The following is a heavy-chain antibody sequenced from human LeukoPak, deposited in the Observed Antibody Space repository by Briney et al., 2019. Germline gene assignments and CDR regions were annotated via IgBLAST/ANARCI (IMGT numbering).Heavy chain of an antibody. J-gene: IGHJ1*01. D-gene: IGHD2/OR15-2a*01. CDR3: ARVRGTFETD. CDR2: LYYSGST. CDR1: GGSISTYY. V-gene: IGHV4-59*01. Sequence: SETLSLTCTVPGGSISTYYWSWIRQPPGKGLEWIGYLYYSGSTTYSPSLKSRVTISADTSQSQFSLKLNSVTAADTATYYCARVRGTFETDWGQGTLVTVSS.